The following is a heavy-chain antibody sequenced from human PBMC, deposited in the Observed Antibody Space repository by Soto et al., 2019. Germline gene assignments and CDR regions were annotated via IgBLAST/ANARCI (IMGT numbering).Heavy chain of an antibody. CDR2: IGSSSSYI. CDR3: ARSKIAVAGTGEFDY. CDR1: GFNFSSYS. V-gene: IGHV3-21*01. D-gene: IGHD6-19*01. Sequence: GGSLRLSCAASGFNFSSYSMSWVRQAPGKGLEWVSSIGSSSSYINYADSVKGRFTISRDNAKNSLYLQMNSLRAEDTAVCYCARSKIAVAGTGEFDYWGQGTLVTVSS. J-gene: IGHJ4*02.